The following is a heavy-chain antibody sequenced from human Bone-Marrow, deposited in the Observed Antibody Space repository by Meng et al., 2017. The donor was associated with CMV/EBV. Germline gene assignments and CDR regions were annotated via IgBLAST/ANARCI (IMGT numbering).Heavy chain of an antibody. V-gene: IGHV4-31*03. Sequence: QVQLQESGPGLVKPSQTLSLTCTVSGGSINSGGYYWSWIRQHPGEGLEWVGYIYYTGSTYYNPSLKSRVTISVDTSKNQFSLKLSSVTAADTAVYYCARASTRINGMDVWGQGTTVT. CDR2: IYYTGST. J-gene: IGHJ6*02. CDR3: ARASTRINGMDV. CDR1: GGSINSGGYY. D-gene: IGHD1-1*01.